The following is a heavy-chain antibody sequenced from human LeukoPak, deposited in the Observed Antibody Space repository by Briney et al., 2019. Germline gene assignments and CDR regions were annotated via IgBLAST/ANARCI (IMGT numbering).Heavy chain of an antibody. Sequence: GGSLRLSCAASGFTFSSYEMNWVRQAPGKGLEWVGFIRSKAYGGTTEYAASVKGRFTISRDDSKSIAYLQMNSLKTEDTAVYYCTRAAWFGGYYFDYWGQGTLVTVSS. CDR3: TRAAWFGGYYFDY. CDR2: IRSKAYGGTT. CDR1: GFTFSSYE. V-gene: IGHV3-49*04. J-gene: IGHJ4*02. D-gene: IGHD3-10*01.